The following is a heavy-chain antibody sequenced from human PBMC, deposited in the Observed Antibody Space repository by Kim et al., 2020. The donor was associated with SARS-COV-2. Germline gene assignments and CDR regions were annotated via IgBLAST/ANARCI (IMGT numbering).Heavy chain of an antibody. CDR3: TRGPC. CDR2: IDNDGTTT. Sequence: GRSLRLSCAASGFSFSEWWMDWVRQAPGKGPEWVSRIDNDGTTTLYADSVKGRFTISRDNSKNTLYLQMTGLRADDTGVYYCTRGPCWGQGTLVTVSS. CDR1: GFSFSEWW. J-gene: IGHJ4*02. V-gene: IGHV3-74*01.